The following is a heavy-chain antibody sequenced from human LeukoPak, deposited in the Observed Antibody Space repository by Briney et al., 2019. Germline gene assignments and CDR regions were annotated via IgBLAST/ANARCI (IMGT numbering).Heavy chain of an antibody. CDR1: GFTFSDYE. V-gene: IGHV3-48*01. CDR3: ARGNYDYVWGSYRYSFYFDY. Sequence: GGSLRLSCAASGFTFSDYEMNWVRQAPGKGLEWLSHISVSGTTIHYADSVKGRFTISRDNAKNSVYLQMTSLRAEDTAVYYCARGNYDYVWGSYRYSFYFDYWGQGTLVTVSS. CDR2: ISVSGTTI. J-gene: IGHJ4*02. D-gene: IGHD3-16*02.